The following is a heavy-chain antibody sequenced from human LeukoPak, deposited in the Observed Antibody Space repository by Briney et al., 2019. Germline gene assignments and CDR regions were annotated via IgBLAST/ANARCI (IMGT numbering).Heavy chain of an antibody. CDR3: ASSVDSSGYYWGNYYFDY. CDR2: IYYSGST. Sequence: SETLSLTCIVSGGSISSYYWSWTRQPPGKGLEWIGNIYYSGSTYYNPSLKSRVTISVDTSKNQFSLKLSSVTAADTAVYYCASSVDSSGYYWGNYYFDYWGQGTLVTVSS. D-gene: IGHD3-22*01. V-gene: IGHV4-59*12. J-gene: IGHJ4*02. CDR1: GGSISSYY.